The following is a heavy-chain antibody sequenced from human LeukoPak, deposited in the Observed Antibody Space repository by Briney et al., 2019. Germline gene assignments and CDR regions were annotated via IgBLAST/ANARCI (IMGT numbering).Heavy chain of an antibody. Sequence: GASVKVSCKASGYTFTGYYMHWVRQAPGQGLEWMGWINPNSGGTNYAQKFQGRVTISVDTSKNQFSLKLSSVTAADTAVYYCAAQTWTWGQGTLVTVSS. CDR2: INPNSGGT. D-gene: IGHD5-12*01. V-gene: IGHV1-2*02. CDR1: GYTFTGYY. J-gene: IGHJ5*02. CDR3: AAQTWT.